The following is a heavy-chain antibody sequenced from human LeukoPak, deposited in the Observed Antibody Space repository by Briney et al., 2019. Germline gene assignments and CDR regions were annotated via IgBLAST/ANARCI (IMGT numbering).Heavy chain of an antibody. D-gene: IGHD6-13*01. Sequence: SETLSLTCTVSGYSISSGYYWGWIRQPPGKGLEWIGSIYHSGSTYYNPSLKSRVTISVDTSKNQFSLKLSSVTAADTAVYYCARRGYSSSLNPYFDYWGQGTLVTVSS. CDR1: GYSISSGYY. CDR3: ARRGYSSSLNPYFDY. V-gene: IGHV4-38-2*02. CDR2: IYHSGST. J-gene: IGHJ4*02.